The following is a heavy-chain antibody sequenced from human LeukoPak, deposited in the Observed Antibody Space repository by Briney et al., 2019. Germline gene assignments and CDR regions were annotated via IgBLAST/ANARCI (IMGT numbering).Heavy chain of an antibody. Sequence: GGSLRLSCAASGFTFSSYWMHWVRQAPGKGLEWVSSISSSGSTIYYADSVKGRFTISRDNAKNSLYLQMNSLRAEDTAVYYCAYYYDSSGYYSKRLDYWGQGTLVTVSS. D-gene: IGHD3-22*01. CDR3: AYYYDSSGYYSKRLDY. V-gene: IGHV3-48*04. J-gene: IGHJ4*02. CDR1: GFTFSSYW. CDR2: ISSSGSTI.